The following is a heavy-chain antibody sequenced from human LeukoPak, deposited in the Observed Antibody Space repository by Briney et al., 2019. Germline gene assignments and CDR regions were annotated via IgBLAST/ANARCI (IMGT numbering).Heavy chain of an antibody. CDR2: IYWDDDK. V-gene: IGHV2-5*02. J-gene: IGHJ3*02. CDR3: ARLAYYDNSGSSRPFDI. CDR1: GFSLTTRGVG. D-gene: IGHD3-22*01. Sequence: SGPTLVNPPQTLTLTCAFSGFSLTTRGVGVGWIRQPPGKALEWLALIYWDDDKRYSPSLKSRLTITKDTSKKQVVLTVTNFDPVDTATYYCARLAYYDNSGSSRPFDIWGQGTRVTVSS.